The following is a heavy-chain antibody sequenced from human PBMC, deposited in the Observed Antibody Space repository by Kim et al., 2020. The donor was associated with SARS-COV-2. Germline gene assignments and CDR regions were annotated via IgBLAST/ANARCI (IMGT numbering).Heavy chain of an antibody. Sequence: SETLSLTCTVSGGSISSYYWSWIRQPPGKGLEWIGYIYYSGSTNYNPSLKSRVTISVDTSKNQFSLKLSSVTAADTAVYYCARVKVLPQLGGHYYYYYGMDVWGQGTTVTVSS. CDR1: GGSISSYY. J-gene: IGHJ6*02. CDR2: IYYSGST. V-gene: IGHV4-59*01. D-gene: IGHD6-13*01. CDR3: ARVKVLPQLGGHYYYYYGMDV.